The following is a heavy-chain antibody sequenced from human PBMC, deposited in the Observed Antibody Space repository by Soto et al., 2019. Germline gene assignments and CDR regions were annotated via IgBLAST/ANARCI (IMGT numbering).Heavy chain of an antibody. Sequence: GGSLRLSCAASGFTFSSYSMNWVRQAPGKGLEWVSSISSSSSYIYYADSVKGRFTISRDNAKNSLYLQMNSLRAEDTAVYYCARVNGGNDLPPVYNFDYWGRGTLVTVSS. D-gene: IGHD5-12*01. CDR2: ISSSSSYI. J-gene: IGHJ4*02. V-gene: IGHV3-21*01. CDR1: GFTFSSYS. CDR3: ARVNGGNDLPPVYNFDY.